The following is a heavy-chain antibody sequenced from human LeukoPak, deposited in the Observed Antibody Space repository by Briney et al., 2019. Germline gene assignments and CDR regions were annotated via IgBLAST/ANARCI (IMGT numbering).Heavy chain of an antibody. CDR2: ISYDGSNK. CDR3: AKSGGGYSSGWFY. D-gene: IGHD6-19*01. V-gene: IGHV3-30*18. J-gene: IGHJ4*02. CDR1: GFTFSTYG. Sequence: GGSLRLSCAASGFTFSTYGMHWVRQAPGKGLEWVAVISYDGSNKYYADSVKGRFTISRDNSKNTLYLQMNSLRAEDTAVYYCAKSGGGYSSGWFYWGQGTLVTVSS.